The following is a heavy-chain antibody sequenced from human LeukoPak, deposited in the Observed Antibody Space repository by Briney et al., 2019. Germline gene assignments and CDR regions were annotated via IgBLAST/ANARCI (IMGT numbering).Heavy chain of an antibody. Sequence: SETLSLTCTVSGGSISTYYWSWIRRPPGKGLEWIGYIYYSGSTNYNPSLKSRVTISVDTSKNQFSLKLSSAPAADTALYYCARGPLGDEFADAFDIWGQGTMVTVSS. CDR2: IYYSGST. CDR3: ARGPLGDEFADAFDI. V-gene: IGHV4-59*01. D-gene: IGHD4-17*01. CDR1: GGSISTYY. J-gene: IGHJ3*02.